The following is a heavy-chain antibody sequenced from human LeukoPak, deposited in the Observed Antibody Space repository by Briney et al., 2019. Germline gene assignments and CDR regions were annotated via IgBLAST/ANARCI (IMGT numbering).Heavy chain of an antibody. V-gene: IGHV1-18*01. CDR2: ISAYNGNT. J-gene: IGHJ4*02. CDR3: ARDQKVDYDSSGYYPYFDY. Sequence: ASVKGSCKASGYTFTSYGISWVRQTPGQGLEWMGWISAYNGNTNYAQKLQGRVTMTTDTSTSTAYMELRSLRSDDTAVYYCARDQKVDYDSSGYYPYFDYWGQGTLVTVSS. D-gene: IGHD3-22*01. CDR1: GYTFTSYG.